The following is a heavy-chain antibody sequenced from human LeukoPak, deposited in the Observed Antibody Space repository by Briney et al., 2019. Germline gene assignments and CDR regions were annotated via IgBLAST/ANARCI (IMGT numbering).Heavy chain of an antibody. CDR1: YYTFTSYG. D-gene: IGHD2-2*01. V-gene: IGHV1-18*01. Sequence: ASVKVSCKAFYYTFTSYGISWVRQAPGQGLERMGWISAYNGKANYAQKFQGRLTLTTDTSTSTAYMELRSLTFDDTAVYYCARGDYDTSSYQYYWGQGTLVTVSS. CDR3: ARGDYDTSSYQYY. J-gene: IGHJ4*02. CDR2: ISAYNGKA.